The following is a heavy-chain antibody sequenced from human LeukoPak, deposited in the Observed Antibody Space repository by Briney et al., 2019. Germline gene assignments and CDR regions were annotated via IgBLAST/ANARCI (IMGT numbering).Heavy chain of an antibody. CDR3: ARDERGYYGSGNYMDV. Sequence: GGSLRLSCAVSGFTFSSYAMSWVRQAPGRGLEWVSGISSSGGSTPHADSVKGRFTISRDNSKNMLYLQMNSLRAEDTAVYYCARDERGYYGSGNYMDVWGKGTTVTISS. CDR1: GFTFSSYA. CDR2: ISSSGGST. J-gene: IGHJ6*03. V-gene: IGHV3-23*01. D-gene: IGHD3-10*01.